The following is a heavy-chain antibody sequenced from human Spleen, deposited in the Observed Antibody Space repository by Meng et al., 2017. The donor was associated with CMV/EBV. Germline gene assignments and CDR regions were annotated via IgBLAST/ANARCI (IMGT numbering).Heavy chain of an antibody. CDR2: ISYDGSEK. CDR1: GFTFSRYA. V-gene: IGHV3-30*04. CDR3: ARDPYTLMVLYFFDY. J-gene: IGHJ4*02. Sequence: GESLKISCAVSGFTFSRYAMHWVRQAPGKGLEWVALISYDGSEKYYADSAKGRFTISRDNSKNTVYLQMNSLSAEDTAVYYCARDPYTLMVLYFFDYWDQGTLVTVSS. D-gene: IGHD5-18*01.